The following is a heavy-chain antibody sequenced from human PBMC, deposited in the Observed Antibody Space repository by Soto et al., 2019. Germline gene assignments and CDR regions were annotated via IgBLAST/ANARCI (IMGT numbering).Heavy chain of an antibody. CDR3: ARDDPDIRGYDYNYYYYMDV. D-gene: IGHD5-12*01. CDR1: GGSISSGGYY. J-gene: IGHJ6*03. Sequence: SETLSLTCTVSGGSISSGGYYWSWIRQHPGKGLEWIGYIYYSGSTYYNPSLKSRVTISVDTPKNQFSLKLSSVTAADTAVYYCARDDPDIRGYDYNYYYYMDVWGKGTKVTVSS. V-gene: IGHV4-31*03. CDR2: IYYSGST.